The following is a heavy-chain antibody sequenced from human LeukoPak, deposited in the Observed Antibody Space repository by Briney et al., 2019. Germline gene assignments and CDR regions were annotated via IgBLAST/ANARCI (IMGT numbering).Heavy chain of an antibody. J-gene: IGHJ4*02. V-gene: IGHV1-46*01. Sequence: ASVKVSCKASGYTFTNYYVHWVRQAPGQGLEWMGIIDPSGGGTTYAQKFQGRVNMTRDTSTSTVHMELSSLRYEDTAVYYCASLGSGSSPIVDFDYWGQGTLDTVSS. CDR3: ASLGSGSSPIVDFDY. CDR2: IDPSGGGT. CDR1: GYTFTNYY. D-gene: IGHD3-10*01.